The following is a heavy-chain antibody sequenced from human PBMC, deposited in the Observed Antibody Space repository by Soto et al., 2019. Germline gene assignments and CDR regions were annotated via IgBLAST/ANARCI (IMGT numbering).Heavy chain of an antibody. CDR2: IKQDGSEK. V-gene: IGHV3-7*01. Sequence: GSLSLSCAASGFPFSSYWMSWVRQAPGKGLEWVANIKQDGSEKYYVDSVKGRFTISRDNAKNSLYLQMNSLRAEDTAVYYCARSSITMIVVVTRADYWGQGTLVTVSS. CDR1: GFPFSSYW. J-gene: IGHJ4*02. CDR3: ARSSITMIVVVTRADY. D-gene: IGHD3-22*01.